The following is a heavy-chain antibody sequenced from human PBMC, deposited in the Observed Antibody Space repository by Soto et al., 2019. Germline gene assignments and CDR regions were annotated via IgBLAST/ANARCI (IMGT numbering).Heavy chain of an antibody. V-gene: IGHV4-59*01. CDR3: ARVRYFDSSGYYQFDP. Sequence: SETLSLTCTVSGGSISSYYWSWIRQPPGKGLEWIGYYSGSTNYNPSLKSRVTISVDTSKNHFSLKLSSVTAADTAVYYCARVRYFDSSGYYQFDPWGQGTLVTVSS. CDR1: GGSISSYY. CDR2: YSGST. J-gene: IGHJ5*02. D-gene: IGHD3-22*01.